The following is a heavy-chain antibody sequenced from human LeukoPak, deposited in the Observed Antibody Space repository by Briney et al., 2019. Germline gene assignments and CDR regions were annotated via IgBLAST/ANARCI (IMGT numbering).Heavy chain of an antibody. J-gene: IGHJ6*03. CDR2: IIPIFGTA. Sequence: SVKVSCKASGYTFTSYGISWVRQAPGQGLEWMGGIIPIFGTANYAQKFQGRVTITADESTSTAYMELSSLRSEDTAVYYCARSPLAGGTTIYYYYMDVWGKGTTVTISS. CDR1: GYTFTSYG. D-gene: IGHD1-1*01. V-gene: IGHV1-69*13. CDR3: ARSPLAGGTTIYYYYMDV.